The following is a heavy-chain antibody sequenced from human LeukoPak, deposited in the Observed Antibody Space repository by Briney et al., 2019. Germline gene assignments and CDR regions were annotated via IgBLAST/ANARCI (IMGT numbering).Heavy chain of an antibody. V-gene: IGHV1-69*13. CDR2: IIPIFGTA. Sequence: ASVKVSCKASGGTFSSYAISWVRQAPGQGLEWMGGIIPIFGTANYAQRFQGRVTITADESTSTAYMELSSLRSEDTAVYYCATGEYPTIFDYWGQGTLVTVSS. J-gene: IGHJ4*02. CDR3: ATGEYPTIFDY. D-gene: IGHD2-2*01. CDR1: GGTFSSYA.